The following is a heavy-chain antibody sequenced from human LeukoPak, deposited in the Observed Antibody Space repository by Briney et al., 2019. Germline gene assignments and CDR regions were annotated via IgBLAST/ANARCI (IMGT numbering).Heavy chain of an antibody. CDR1: GFTFSDYG. CDR2: IWNDGSRK. Sequence: GGSLRLSCGASGFTFSDYGMHWVRQAPGKGPEWVAVIWNDGSRKYYAESVKGRFTISRDNSKNTLYLQMNSLRAEDTAVHYCFFPGVTGRVYWGQGTLVSVSS. D-gene: IGHD2-8*01. J-gene: IGHJ4*02. V-gene: IGHV3-30*02. CDR3: FFPGVTGRVY.